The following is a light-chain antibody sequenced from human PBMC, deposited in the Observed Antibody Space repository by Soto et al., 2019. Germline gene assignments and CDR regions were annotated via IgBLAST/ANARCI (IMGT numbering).Light chain of an antibody. CDR3: QPYGSSLWT. CDR2: GAS. J-gene: IGKJ1*01. Sequence: EIVLTQSPGTLSLSPGERATLSCRASQSVSGSYLAWYQQKPGQAPSLLIYGASSRATGIPDRFSGSGSGTDFTLTISRLEPEDFAVYYCQPYGSSLWTFGQGTKVEIK. CDR1: QSVSGSY. V-gene: IGKV3-20*01.